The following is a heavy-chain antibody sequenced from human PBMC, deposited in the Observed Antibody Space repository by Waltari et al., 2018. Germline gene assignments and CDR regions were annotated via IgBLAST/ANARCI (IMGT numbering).Heavy chain of an antibody. CDR2: FDPEDGET. CDR3: ATAYSGGGAFDI. D-gene: IGHD1-26*01. J-gene: IGHJ3*02. Sequence: QVQLVQSGAEVKKPGASVKVSCKVSGYTLTELSMHWVRQAPGKGLEWMGGFDPEDGETIYAQKFQSRVTMTEDTTTDTAYMELSSLRSEDTAVYYCATAYSGGGAFDIWGQGTMVTVSS. V-gene: IGHV1-24*01. CDR1: GYTLTELS.